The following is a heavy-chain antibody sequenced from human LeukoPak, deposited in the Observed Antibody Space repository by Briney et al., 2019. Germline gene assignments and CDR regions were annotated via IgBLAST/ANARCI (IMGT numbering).Heavy chain of an antibody. D-gene: IGHD3-10*01. CDR3: ARDRPMVRGGPAGIDY. CDR2: ISPYNGNT. J-gene: IGHJ4*02. CDR1: GYTFTTFG. V-gene: IGHV1-18*01. Sequence: ASVKVSCKASGYTFTTFGFTWVRQAPGQGLEWMGWISPYNGNTNYAQKLQGRVTMTTDTSTSTAYMELRSLRSDDTAVYYCARDRPMVRGGPAGIDYWGQGTLVTVSS.